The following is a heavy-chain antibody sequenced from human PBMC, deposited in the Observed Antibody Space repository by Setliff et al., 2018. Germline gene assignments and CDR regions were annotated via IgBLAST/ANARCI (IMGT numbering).Heavy chain of an antibody. D-gene: IGHD2-21*02. CDR3: ARAHCIGGYCYYGYFQY. CDR1: GYTFTSYG. J-gene: IGHJ1*01. CDR2: INPSGGYT. Sequence: ASVKVSCKASGYTFTSYGISWVRQAPGQGLEWLGLINPSGGYTNYAQKFQDRITLTRDTPTNTLYMELGSLRSEDTAVYFCARAHCIGGYCYYGYFQYWGQGTLVTVSS. V-gene: IGHV1-46*01.